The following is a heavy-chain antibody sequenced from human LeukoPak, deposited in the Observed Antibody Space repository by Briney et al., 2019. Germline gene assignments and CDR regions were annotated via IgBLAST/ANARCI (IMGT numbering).Heavy chain of an antibody. Sequence: ASVKVSCKASGYTFTSYAMNWVRQAPGQGLEWMGWINTNTGNPTYAQGFTGRFVFSLDTSVSTAYLQISSLKAEDTAVYYCAREAAAGTFETDWFDPWGQGTLVTVSS. J-gene: IGHJ5*02. CDR2: INTNTGNP. CDR3: AREAAAGTFETDWFDP. V-gene: IGHV7-4-1*02. D-gene: IGHD6-13*01. CDR1: GYTFTSYA.